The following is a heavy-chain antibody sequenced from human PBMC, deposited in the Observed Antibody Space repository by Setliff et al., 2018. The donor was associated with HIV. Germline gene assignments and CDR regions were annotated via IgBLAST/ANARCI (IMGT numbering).Heavy chain of an antibody. CDR3: ARGHDILEPSGPFDY. Sequence: SETLSLTCAVYGGSFSGFYWSWVRQPPEEGLEWIGEINHSGSTNYYPSLKSRVIISVDTSKNQFSLKVSSVTAADTAVYYCARGHDILEPSGPFDYWGQGTLVTVSS. J-gene: IGHJ4*02. V-gene: IGHV4-34*01. CDR2: INHSGST. CDR1: GGSFSGFY. D-gene: IGHD3-9*01.